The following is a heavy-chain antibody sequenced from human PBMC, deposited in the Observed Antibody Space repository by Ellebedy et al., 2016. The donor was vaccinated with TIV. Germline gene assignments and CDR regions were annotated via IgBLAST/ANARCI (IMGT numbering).Heavy chain of an antibody. CDR3: ATWGYSGIYY. CDR2: ININETHT. J-gene: IGHJ4*02. V-gene: IGHV3-74*01. CDR1: GFTFSSYW. D-gene: IGHD1-26*01. Sequence: PGGSLRLSCAASGFTFSSYWMHWVRQAPGKGLVWVSCININETHTRYADSVKGRFTISRDNAKNTLYLQMNSLRDDDTAVDYCATWGYSGIYYWGQGTLVTVSS.